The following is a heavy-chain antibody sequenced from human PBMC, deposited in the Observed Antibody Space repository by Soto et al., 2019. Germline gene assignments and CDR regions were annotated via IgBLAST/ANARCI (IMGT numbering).Heavy chain of an antibody. D-gene: IGHD3-3*01. V-gene: IGHV1-18*01. J-gene: IGHJ5*02. Sequence: GASVKASCKASGDNFNIYGINWVRQAPEQGLELMGWIMAYDGKTTYAEKFQGRVTMTTDASTSTAYMELRSLRSDHTAVYYCETDPHEYWTSYWFDPWGQGTLVTVSS. CDR3: ETDPHEYWTSYWFDP. CDR2: IMAYDGKT. CDR1: GDNFNIYG.